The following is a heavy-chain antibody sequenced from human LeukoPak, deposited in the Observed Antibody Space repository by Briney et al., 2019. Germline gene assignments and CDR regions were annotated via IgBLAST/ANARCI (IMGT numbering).Heavy chain of an antibody. V-gene: IGHV3-74*01. D-gene: IGHD2/OR15-2a*01. CDR1: GLSFTGYW. CDR2: INIDASVT. CDR3: ARVPVDGYSTSFDY. J-gene: IGHJ4*02. Sequence: GGSLRLSCAASGLSFTGYWMHWVRQAPGKGLVWISRINIDASVTTYADSVKGRFTISRDNAKKTAYLQMNSLRAEDTAVYYCARVPVDGYSTSFDYWGQGSLVTVSS.